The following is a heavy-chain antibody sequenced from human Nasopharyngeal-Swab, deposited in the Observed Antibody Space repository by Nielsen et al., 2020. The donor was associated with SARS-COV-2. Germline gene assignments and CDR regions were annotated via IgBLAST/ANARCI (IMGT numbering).Heavy chain of an antibody. CDR3: ARDGGTTVDYYDSSGYDY. D-gene: IGHD3-22*01. Sequence: ETLSLTCAASGFTFSSYSMNWVRQAPGKGLEWASSISSSSSYIYYADSVKGRFTISRDNAKNSLYLQMNSLRAEDTAVYYCARDGGTTVDYYDSSGYDYWGQGTLVTVSS. V-gene: IGHV3-21*01. CDR1: GFTFSSYS. CDR2: ISSSSSYI. J-gene: IGHJ4*02.